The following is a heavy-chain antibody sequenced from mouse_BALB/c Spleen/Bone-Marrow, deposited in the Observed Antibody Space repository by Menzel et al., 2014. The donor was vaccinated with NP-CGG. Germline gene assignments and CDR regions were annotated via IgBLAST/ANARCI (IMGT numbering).Heavy chain of an antibody. CDR3: ARFYYGSSYAMDY. CDR1: GYTFTSYY. Sequence: VKLMESGPELVKPGASVMISCKASGYTFTSYYIHWVKQRPGQGLEWIGWIYPGNVNTKYNEKFKGKATLAADKSSSTAYMQLSSLTSEDSAVYFCARFYYGSSYAMDYWGQGTSVTVSS. V-gene: IGHV1S56*01. CDR2: IYPGNVNT. D-gene: IGHD1-1*01. J-gene: IGHJ4*01.